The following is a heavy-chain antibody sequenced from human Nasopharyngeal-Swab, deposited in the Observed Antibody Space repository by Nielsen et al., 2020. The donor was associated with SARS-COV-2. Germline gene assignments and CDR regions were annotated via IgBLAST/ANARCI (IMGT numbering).Heavy chain of an antibody. CDR1: GFPFRNYY. D-gene: IGHD2-21*01. Sequence: GASLNISCAASGFPFRNYYMTWVRQPPGKGLEWVANIKQGGSEQFYVDSVKGRFTISRDDAKNSVYLQMNSLRAEDTAVYYCARESVITGMDDATDIWGQGTMVTVSS. CDR3: ARESVITGMDDATDI. V-gene: IGHV3-7*04. J-gene: IGHJ3*02. CDR2: IKQGGSEQ.